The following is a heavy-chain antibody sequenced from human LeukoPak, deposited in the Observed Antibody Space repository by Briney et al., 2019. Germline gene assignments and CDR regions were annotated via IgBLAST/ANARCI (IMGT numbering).Heavy chain of an antibody. CDR1: GGSFSGSY. V-gene: IGHV4-34*01. CDR2: INNSGST. Sequence: PSETLSLTCAVYGGSFSGSYWNWIRQPPGEGLEWIGEINNSGSTNYNPSLKSRVTISVDTSKTHFSLKLNSVTAADTAVYYCARSGAAGTGLDYWGQGTLVTVSS. D-gene: IGHD6-13*01. J-gene: IGHJ4*02. CDR3: ARSGAAGTGLDY.